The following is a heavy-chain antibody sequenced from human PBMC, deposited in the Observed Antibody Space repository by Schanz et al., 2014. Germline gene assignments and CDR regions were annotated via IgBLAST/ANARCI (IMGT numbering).Heavy chain of an antibody. CDR3: ARDFDDRRGYGSGYCLGDCMDV. J-gene: IGHJ6*02. CDR1: GFPSRDYF. CDR2: ISSGSSYA. V-gene: IGHV3-11*05. D-gene: IGHD3-10*01. Sequence: QVQLVESGGGLVKPGGPLSLSGAPSGFPSRDYFISWIARAPGRGLGWVSDISSGSSYANYADSVKGRFTISRDNAKNSLYLQMNSLRAEDTAVYYCARDFDDRRGYGSGYCLGDCMDVWGQGTTVTVSS.